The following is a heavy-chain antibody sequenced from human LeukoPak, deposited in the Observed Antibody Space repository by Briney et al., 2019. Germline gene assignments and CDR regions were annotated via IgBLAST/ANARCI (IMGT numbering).Heavy chain of an antibody. CDR2: ISGSGGST. V-gene: IGHV3-23*01. CDR3: AKDLRPYYYGSGTSRGGLDY. Sequence: HPGGSLRLSCSASGFTFSSYAMSWVRQAPGKGLEWVSCISGSGGSTYYADSVKGRFTISRDNSKNTLYLQMKSLRAEDTAVYYCAKDLRPYYYGSGTSRGGLDYWGQGTLVTVSS. J-gene: IGHJ4*02. CDR1: GFTFSSYA. D-gene: IGHD3-10*01.